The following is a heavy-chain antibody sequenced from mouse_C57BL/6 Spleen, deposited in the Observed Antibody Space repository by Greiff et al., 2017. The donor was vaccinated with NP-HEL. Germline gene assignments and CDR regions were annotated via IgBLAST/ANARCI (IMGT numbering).Heavy chain of an antibody. CDR3: EREAHFCSGSGYGYFDY. Sequence: QVQLQQPGAELVRPGSSVKLSCKASGYTFTSYWMDWVKQRPGQGLEWIGNIYPSDSETHYNQKFKDKATLTVDKSSSTAYMQLSSLTSEDSAVYYCEREAHFCSGSGYGYFDYWGQGTTLTVSS. J-gene: IGHJ2*01. CDR2: IYPSDSET. V-gene: IGHV1-61*01. CDR1: GYTFTSYW. D-gene: IGHD1-1*01.